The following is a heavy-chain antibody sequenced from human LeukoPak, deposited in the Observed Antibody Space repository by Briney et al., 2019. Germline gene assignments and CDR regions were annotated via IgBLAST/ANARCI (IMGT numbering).Heavy chain of an antibody. CDR1: GYTFIAYY. J-gene: IGHJ6*02. V-gene: IGHV1-2*02. D-gene: IGHD6-19*01. CDR3: ATGGPTGIAVAGTDYGMDV. CDR2: INPNSGGT. Sequence: ASVKVSCKASGYTFIAYYMHWVRQAPGQGLEWMGWINPNSGGTNYAQKFQGRVSLTRGTSINTAYMELSSLSSEDTAVYYCATGGPTGIAVAGTDYGMDVWGQGTTVTVSS.